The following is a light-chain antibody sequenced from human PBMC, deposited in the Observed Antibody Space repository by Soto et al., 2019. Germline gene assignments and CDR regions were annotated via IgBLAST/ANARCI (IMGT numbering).Light chain of an antibody. Sequence: EIVLTQSPGTLSLSPGERATLSCRASQSVSSSYLAGYQQKPGQAPRLLIYGASSRATGIPDRFSGSGSGTDFTLTISRLEPEDFAVYYCQQYGSSPPCTFGQGTKVEIK. V-gene: IGKV3-20*01. CDR2: GAS. CDR1: QSVSSSY. CDR3: QQYGSSPPCT. J-gene: IGKJ1*01.